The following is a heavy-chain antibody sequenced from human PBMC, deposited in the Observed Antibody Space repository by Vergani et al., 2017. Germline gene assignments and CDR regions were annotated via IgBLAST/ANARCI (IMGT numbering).Heavy chain of an antibody. D-gene: IGHD5-24*01. CDR2: INHSGST. Sequence: QVQLQQWGAGLFKPSETLSLTCAVYGGSFSGYYWSWIRQPPGKGLEWIGEINHSGSTNYNPSLKSRVTISVDTSKNQFSLKLSSVTAADTAVYYCARVPRWLQLRYFDYWGQGTLVTVSS. J-gene: IGHJ4*02. CDR3: ARVPRWLQLRYFDY. CDR1: GGSFSGYY. V-gene: IGHV4-34*01.